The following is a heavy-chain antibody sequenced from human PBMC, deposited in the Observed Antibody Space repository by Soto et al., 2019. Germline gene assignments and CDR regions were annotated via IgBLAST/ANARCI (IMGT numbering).Heavy chain of an antibody. Sequence: ASVKVSCKASGYTFTSEYIHWVRQAPGQGLEWMGIINPSTGSTSYAQKFQGRVTMTRDTSTSTVDMELSSLRPEDTVVFYCVRGRWSVGATFTFFDYWGQGTLVTVSS. V-gene: IGHV1-46*01. CDR1: GYTFTSEY. J-gene: IGHJ4*02. CDR2: INPSTGST. CDR3: VRGRWSVGATFTFFDY. D-gene: IGHD1-26*01.